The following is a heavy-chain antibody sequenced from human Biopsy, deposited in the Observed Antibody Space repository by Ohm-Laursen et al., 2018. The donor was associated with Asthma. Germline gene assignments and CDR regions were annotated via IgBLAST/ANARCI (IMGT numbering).Heavy chain of an antibody. D-gene: IGHD6-19*01. Sequence: SSVKVSCKAPGGTFSNFAIRWVRQAPGQGLEWLGGIMTVFGTTNSAQKFQGRVTITADESTSTAYMEVTSLRSEETAIYYCARCQVGYSSGWSLLLKKIYYSGMDVWGQGTAVTVSS. V-gene: IGHV1-69*01. J-gene: IGHJ6*02. CDR1: GGTFSNFA. CDR3: ARCQVGYSSGWSLLLKKIYYSGMDV. CDR2: IMTVFGTT.